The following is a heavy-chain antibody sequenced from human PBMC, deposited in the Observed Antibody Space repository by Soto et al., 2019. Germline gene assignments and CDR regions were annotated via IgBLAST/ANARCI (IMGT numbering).Heavy chain of an antibody. Sequence: GASVKVSCKASGGTFSSYTISWVRQAPGQGLEWMGRIIPILGIANYAQKFQGRVTITADKSTSTAYMELSSLRSEDTAVYYCARWGYCISTSCYRDGPGDYYYYGMDVWGQGTTVTVSS. J-gene: IGHJ6*02. V-gene: IGHV1-69*02. CDR3: ARWGYCISTSCYRDGPGDYYYYGMDV. CDR1: GGTFSSYT. D-gene: IGHD2-2*01. CDR2: IIPILGIA.